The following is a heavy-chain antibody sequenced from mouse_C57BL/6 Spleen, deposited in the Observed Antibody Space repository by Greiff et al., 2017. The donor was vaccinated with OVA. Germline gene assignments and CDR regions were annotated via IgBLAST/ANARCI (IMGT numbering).Heavy chain of an antibody. V-gene: IGHV1-52*01. CDR1: GYTFTSYW. J-gene: IGHJ3*01. D-gene: IGHD2-2*01. CDR2: IDPSDSET. CDR3: ARHYGLRY. Sequence: QVQLQQPGAELVRPGSSVKLSCKASGYTFTSYWMHWVKQRPIQGLEWIGNIDPSDSETHYNQKFKDKATLTIDKTSSTAYMQLSNLTSEDSAVYYCARHYGLRYWGQGTLVTVSA.